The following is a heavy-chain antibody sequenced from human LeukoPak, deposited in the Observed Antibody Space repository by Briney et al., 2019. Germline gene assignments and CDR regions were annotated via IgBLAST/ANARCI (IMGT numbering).Heavy chain of an antibody. V-gene: IGHV4-31*03. CDR3: AREGGDPRWLDP. J-gene: IGHJ5*02. CDR1: GGSISSGGYY. Sequence: SETLSLTCTVSGGSISSGGYYWSWIRQHPGKGLDWIGYIYYSGSTYYNPSLRSRVTMSVNTSKNQFSLNLTSVTAADTAVYSCAREGGDPRWLDPRGQGTLVTVSS. D-gene: IGHD6-25*01. CDR2: IYYSGST.